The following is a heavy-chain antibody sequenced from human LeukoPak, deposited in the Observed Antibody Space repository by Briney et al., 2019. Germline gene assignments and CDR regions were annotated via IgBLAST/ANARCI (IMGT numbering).Heavy chain of an antibody. J-gene: IGHJ4*02. Sequence: GALRLSCAASGFTFSSYSMNWVRQAPGKGLEWVSSISSSSSYIYYADSVKGRFTISRDNAKNSLYLQMNSLRAEDTAVYYCARDDRQQLVFDYWGQGTLVTVSS. CDR1: GFTFSSYS. D-gene: IGHD6-13*01. CDR3: ARDDRQQLVFDY. V-gene: IGHV3-21*01. CDR2: ISSSSSYI.